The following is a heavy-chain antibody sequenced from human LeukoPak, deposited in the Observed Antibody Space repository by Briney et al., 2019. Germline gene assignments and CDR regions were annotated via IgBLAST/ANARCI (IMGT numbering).Heavy chain of an antibody. CDR1: GYTFTSYG. CDR3: ARDLAYCSGGSCTSTKLPFDP. D-gene: IGHD2-15*01. Sequence: ASVKVSCKASGYTFTSYGISWVRQAPGQGLEWMGWISGYNGNTIYAQKLQGRVSMTTDTSTSTAYMELRSLGSDDTAVYYCARDLAYCSGGSCTSTKLPFDPWGQGTLVTVSS. V-gene: IGHV1-18*01. J-gene: IGHJ5*02. CDR2: ISGYNGNT.